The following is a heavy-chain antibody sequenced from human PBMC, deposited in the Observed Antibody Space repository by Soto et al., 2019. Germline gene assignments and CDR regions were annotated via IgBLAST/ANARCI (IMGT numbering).Heavy chain of an antibody. CDR1: GGSISSYY. CDR2: VHHSWGS. V-gene: IGHV4-59*08. CDR3: ARQGFGPLHGLVDV. Sequence: SETLSLTCTVSGGSISSYYWSWFRQSPGKRMEWIGYVHHSWGSSYNPSLQSRVAISLDTSKSQFSLKVTSVTATDTAVCYCARQGFGPLHGLVDVWGQGTTVTVSS. D-gene: IGHD3-10*01. J-gene: IGHJ6*02.